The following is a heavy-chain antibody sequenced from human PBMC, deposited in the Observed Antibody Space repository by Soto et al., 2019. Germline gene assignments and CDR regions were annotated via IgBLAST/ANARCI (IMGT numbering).Heavy chain of an antibody. CDR3: ARGDCSSTSCPPPNWFDP. D-gene: IGHD2-2*01. CDR2: VYYSGST. J-gene: IGHJ5*02. Sequence: QVQLQESGPGLVKPSETLSLTCTVSGGSISSYYWSWIRQPPGKGLEWIGYVYYSGSTNYNPSLKSRVTISVDTSKNQFSLKLSSVTAADTAVYYCARGDCSSTSCPPPNWFDPWGQVTLVTVSS. V-gene: IGHV4-59*01. CDR1: GGSISSYY.